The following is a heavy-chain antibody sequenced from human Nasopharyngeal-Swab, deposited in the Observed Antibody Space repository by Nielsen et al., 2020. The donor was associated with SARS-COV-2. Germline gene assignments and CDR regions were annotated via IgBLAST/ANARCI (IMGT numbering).Heavy chain of an antibody. CDR2: IKQDGSEK. J-gene: IGHJ3*02. CDR3: ARDHISITMIVVVIPDAFDI. Sequence: GGSLRLSCAASGFTFSNYAMSWVRQAPGKGLEWVANIKQDGSEKYYVDSVKGRFTISRDNAKNSLYLQMNSLRAEDTAVYYCARDHISITMIVVVIPDAFDIWGQGTMVTVSS. V-gene: IGHV3-7*04. D-gene: IGHD3-22*01. CDR1: GFTFSNYA.